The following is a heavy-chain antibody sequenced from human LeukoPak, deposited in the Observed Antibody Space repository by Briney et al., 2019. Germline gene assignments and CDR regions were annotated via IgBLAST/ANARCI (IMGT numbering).Heavy chain of an antibody. D-gene: IGHD3-22*01. CDR1: GYTFTSYG. Sequence: ASVRVSCKASGYTFTSYGISWVRQAPGQGLEWMGWISTYNGNTNYAQKIQGRVTMTTDTSTSTAYMELRSLRSDDTAVYYCARDLTYYYDSSGYYLGMDVWGQGTTVTVSS. CDR2: ISTYNGNT. CDR3: ARDLTYYYDSSGYYLGMDV. V-gene: IGHV1-18*01. J-gene: IGHJ6*02.